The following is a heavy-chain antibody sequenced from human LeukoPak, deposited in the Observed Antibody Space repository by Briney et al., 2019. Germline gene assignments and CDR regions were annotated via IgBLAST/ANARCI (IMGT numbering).Heavy chain of an antibody. CDR1: GFTFSSYG. D-gene: IGHD2-15*01. Sequence: GRSLRLSCAASGFTFSSYGMHWVRQAPGKGLEWVAVIWYDGSNKYYADSVKGRFTITRDNSKNTLYLQMNSLRAEDTAVYYCARDSYCNGDRCYLTTLYWGQGTLVTVSS. CDR3: ARDSYCNGDRCYLTTLY. J-gene: IGHJ4*02. V-gene: IGHV3-33*01. CDR2: IWYDGSNK.